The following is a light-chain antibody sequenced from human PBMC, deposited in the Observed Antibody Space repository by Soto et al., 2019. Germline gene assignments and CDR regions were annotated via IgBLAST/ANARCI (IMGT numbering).Light chain of an antibody. CDR2: DTS. J-gene: IGKJ1*01. CDR1: QYISSW. V-gene: IGKV3-15*01. CDR3: QHTLKWPPT. Sequence: MTESPSSVSSCVGDIFTISGRASQYISSWVAWYQHNPGQAPRLLIYDTSARAAGIPARFSGSGSATEFTLTISSLQSEDFALYYCQHTLKWPPTFGQGTKVDIK.